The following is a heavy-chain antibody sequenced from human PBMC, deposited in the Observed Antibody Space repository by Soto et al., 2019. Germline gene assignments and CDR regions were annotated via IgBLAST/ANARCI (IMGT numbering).Heavy chain of an antibody. Sequence: QVQLVESGGGVVQPGRSLRLSCAASGFTFSSYAMHWVRQAPGTGLEWVAVISYDGSNKYYADSVKGRFTISRDNSKNTLYLQMNSLRAEDTAVYYCARESGSGWYRDPFDIWGQGTMVTVSS. D-gene: IGHD6-19*01. CDR3: ARESGSGWYRDPFDI. CDR1: GFTFSSYA. CDR2: ISYDGSNK. V-gene: IGHV3-30-3*01. J-gene: IGHJ3*02.